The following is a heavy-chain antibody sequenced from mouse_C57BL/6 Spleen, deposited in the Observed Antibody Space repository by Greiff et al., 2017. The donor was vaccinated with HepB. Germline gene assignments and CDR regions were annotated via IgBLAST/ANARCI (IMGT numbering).Heavy chain of an antibody. CDR1: GYAFTNFL. CDR2: INPGSGGT. D-gene: IGHD1-1*01. CDR3: ARKTTVVAPYAMDY. Sequence: VQLQQSGAELVRPGTSVKVSCKASGYAFTNFLIEWVKQRPGQGLEWIGVINPGSGGTNYNEKFKGKATLTADKSSSTADMQLSSLTSEDSAVYCWARKTTVVAPYAMDYWGQGTSVTVSS. V-gene: IGHV1-54*01. J-gene: IGHJ4*01.